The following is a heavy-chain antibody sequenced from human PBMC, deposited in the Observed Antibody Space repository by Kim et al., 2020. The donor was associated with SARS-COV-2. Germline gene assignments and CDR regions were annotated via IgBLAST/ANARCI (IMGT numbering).Heavy chain of an antibody. J-gene: IGHJ6*02. CDR3: ARDHAERLLRKKQGRYYYYGMDV. V-gene: IGHV3-30*04. CDR1: GFTFSSYA. Sequence: GGSLRLSCAASGFTFSSYAMHWVRQAPGKGLEWVAVISYDGSNKYYADSVKGRFTISRDNSKNTLYLQMNSLRAEDTAVYYCARDHAERLLRKKQGRYYYYGMDVWGQGTTVTVSS. CDR2: ISYDGSNK.